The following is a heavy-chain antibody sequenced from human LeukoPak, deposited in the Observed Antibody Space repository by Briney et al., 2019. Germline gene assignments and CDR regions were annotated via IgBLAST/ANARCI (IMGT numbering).Heavy chain of an antibody. CDR2: INPSGGST. D-gene: IGHD3-22*01. CDR1: GYTFTSYY. J-gene: IGHJ4*02. CDR3: ARLYGARGSSGYYLDY. V-gene: IGHV1-46*01. Sequence: ASVKVSCKASGYTFTSYYMHWVRQAPGQGLEWMGIINPSGGSTSYAQRFQGRVTMTRDMSTSTVYMELSSLRSEDTAVYYCARLYGARGSSGYYLDYWGQGTLVTVSS.